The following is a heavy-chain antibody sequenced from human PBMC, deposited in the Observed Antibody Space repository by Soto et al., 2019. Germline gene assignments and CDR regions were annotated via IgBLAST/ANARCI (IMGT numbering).Heavy chain of an antibody. Sequence: SETLSLTCAVSGYSISSGYYWGWIRQPPGKGLEWIGSIYHSGSTYYNPSLKSRVAISVDTSKNQFSLKLSSVTAADTAVYYCARGYGWNYSNWFDPWGQGTLVTVSS. V-gene: IGHV4-38-2*01. CDR3: ARGYGWNYSNWFDP. CDR2: IYHSGST. D-gene: IGHD1-7*01. J-gene: IGHJ5*02. CDR1: GYSISSGYY.